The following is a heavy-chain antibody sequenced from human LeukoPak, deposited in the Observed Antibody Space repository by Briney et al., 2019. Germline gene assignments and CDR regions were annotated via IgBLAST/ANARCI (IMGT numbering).Heavy chain of an antibody. CDR1: GFTFDDYA. Sequence: GGSLTLSCAASGFTFDDYAMHWVRQAPGKGLEWVSGIRWNSGSIGYADSVKGRFTITRDNAKNSLYLQMNSLRAEDMALYYCARVGARSWYFDLWGRGTRVTVSS. D-gene: IGHD1-26*01. CDR3: ARVGARSWYFDL. V-gene: IGHV3-9*03. CDR2: IRWNSGSI. J-gene: IGHJ2*01.